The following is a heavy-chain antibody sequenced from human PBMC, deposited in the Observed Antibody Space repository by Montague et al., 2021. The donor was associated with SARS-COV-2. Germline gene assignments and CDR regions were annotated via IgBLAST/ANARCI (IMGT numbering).Heavy chain of an antibody. V-gene: IGHV4-59*01. CDR1: GGSISSYY. CDR2: IYYSGSS. J-gene: IGHJ4*02. D-gene: IGHD2-15*01. CDR3: ASPGGYCSGGSCYYVY. Sequence: SETLSLTCTVPGGSISSYYRSCIRLHPGKGLEWIGYIYYSGSSNYNPSLKSRVTISIDTSKNQFSLNLNSVTAADGAVYYCASPGGYCSGGSCYYVYWGQGTLVTVSS.